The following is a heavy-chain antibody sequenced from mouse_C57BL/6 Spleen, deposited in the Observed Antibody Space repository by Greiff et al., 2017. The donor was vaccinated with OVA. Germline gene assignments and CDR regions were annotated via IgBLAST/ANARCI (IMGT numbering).Heavy chain of an antibody. J-gene: IGHJ4*01. D-gene: IGHD1-1*01. V-gene: IGHV1-67*01. CDR1: GYTFTDYA. CDR2: ISTYYGDA. CDR3: ASRVYHGSSYAMDY. Sequence: VKLQESGPELVRPGVSVKISCKGSGYTFTDYAMHWVKQSHAKSLEWIGVISTYYGDASYNQKFKDKATMTVDKSSSTAYMELARLTSEDSAVYYCASRVYHGSSYAMDYWGQGTSVTVSS.